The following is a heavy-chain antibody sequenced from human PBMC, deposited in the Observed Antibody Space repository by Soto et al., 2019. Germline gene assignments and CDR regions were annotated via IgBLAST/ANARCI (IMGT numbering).Heavy chain of an antibody. Sequence: ASVKVSCKASGYTFTSYGISWVRQAPGQGLEWMGWISAYNGNTNYAQKLQGRVTMTTDTSTSTAYMELRSLRSDDTAVYYCARGTYYDYIWGSYPTDYWGQGTLVTVSS. J-gene: IGHJ4*02. CDR2: ISAYNGNT. CDR1: GYTFTSYG. V-gene: IGHV1-18*01. CDR3: ARGTYYDYIWGSYPTDY. D-gene: IGHD3-16*02.